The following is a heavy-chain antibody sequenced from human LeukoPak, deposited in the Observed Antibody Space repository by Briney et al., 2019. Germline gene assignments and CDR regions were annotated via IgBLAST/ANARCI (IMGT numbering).Heavy chain of an antibody. D-gene: IGHD2-15*01. J-gene: IGHJ5*02. Sequence: SETLSLTCTVSGGSISSYYWSWIRQPPGKGLEWIGYIYYSGSTNYNPSLKSRVTISVDTPKNQFSLKLSSVTAADTAVYYCAREGIDCSGGSCYSSWGQGTLVTVSS. CDR3: AREGIDCSGGSCYSS. CDR2: IYYSGST. V-gene: IGHV4-59*01. CDR1: GGSISSYY.